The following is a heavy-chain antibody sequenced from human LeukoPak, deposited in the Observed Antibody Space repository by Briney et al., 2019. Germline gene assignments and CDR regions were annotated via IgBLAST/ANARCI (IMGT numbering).Heavy chain of an antibody. J-gene: IGHJ5*02. Sequence: GSLRLSCAASGFTFSSYGMQWVRQAPGKGLEWVAVTSYDGSGKYYADSVKGRFTISRDNSKNTLYLQMNSLRAEDTAVYYCAKDLLRAAADLWGQGTLVTVSS. CDR3: AKDLLRAAADL. V-gene: IGHV3-30*18. CDR1: GFTFSSYG. CDR2: TSYDGSGK. D-gene: IGHD6-13*01.